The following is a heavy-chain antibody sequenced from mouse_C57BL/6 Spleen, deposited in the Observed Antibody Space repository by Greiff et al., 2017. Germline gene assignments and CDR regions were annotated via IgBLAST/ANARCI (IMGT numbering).Heavy chain of an antibody. CDR3: ARGALLRSPFDY. J-gene: IGHJ2*01. D-gene: IGHD1-1*01. CDR2: IDPSDSET. V-gene: IGHV1-52*01. Sequence: VQLQQPGAELVRPGSSVKLSCKASGYTFTSYWMHWVKQRPIQGLEWIGNIDPSDSETHYNQKFKDKATLTVDKSSSTAYMQLSSLTSEDSAVYYGARGALLRSPFDYWGQGTTLTVSS. CDR1: GYTFTSYW.